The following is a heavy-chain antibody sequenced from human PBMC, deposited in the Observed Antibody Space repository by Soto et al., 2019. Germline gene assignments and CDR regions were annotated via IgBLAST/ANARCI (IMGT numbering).Heavy chain of an antibody. V-gene: IGHV1-69*13. CDR2: IIPIFGTA. Sequence: SVKVSCKASGGTFRRYAISWVRQAPGQGLEWMGGIIPIFGTANYAQQFQGRVTITAHESTSTVYMELSSLRSEDTAVYYCARTSQDIVLVSAAMANWFDPWGQGTLVTVSS. J-gene: IGHJ5*02. CDR3: ARTSQDIVLVSAAMANWFDP. D-gene: IGHD2-2*01. CDR1: GGTFRRYA.